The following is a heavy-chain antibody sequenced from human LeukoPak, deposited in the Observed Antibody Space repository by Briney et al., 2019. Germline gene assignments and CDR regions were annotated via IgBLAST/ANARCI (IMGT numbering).Heavy chain of an antibody. D-gene: IGHD6-13*01. V-gene: IGHV4-39*07. CDR2: IYYSGST. CDR3: ARDHDRWYGSRKNWFDP. Sequence: SETLSLTCTVSGGSISSSSYYWGWIRQPPGKGLEWIGSIYYSGSTYYNPSLKSRVTISVDTSKNQFSLKLSSVTAADTAVYYCARDHDRWYGSRKNWFDPWGQGTLVTVSS. CDR1: GGSISSSSYY. J-gene: IGHJ5*02.